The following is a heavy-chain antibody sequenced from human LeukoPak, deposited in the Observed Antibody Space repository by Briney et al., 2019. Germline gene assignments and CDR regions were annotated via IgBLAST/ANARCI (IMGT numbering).Heavy chain of an antibody. D-gene: IGHD3-3*01. V-gene: IGHV1-8*01. J-gene: IGHJ4*02. CDR3: ARARITIFGVVMDNDY. CDR2: MNPNSGNT. Sequence: ASVKVSCKASGYTFTSYDINWVRQATGQGLEWMGWMNPNSGNTGYAQKFQGRVTMTRNTSISTAYMELSSLRSEDTAVYYCARARITIFGVVMDNDYWGQGTLVTVSS. CDR1: GYTFTSYD.